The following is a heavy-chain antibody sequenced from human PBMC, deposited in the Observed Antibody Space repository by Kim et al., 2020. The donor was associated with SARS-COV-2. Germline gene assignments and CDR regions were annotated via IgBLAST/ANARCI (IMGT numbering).Heavy chain of an antibody. CDR3: ARETVSGQLLIMSGMDV. V-gene: IGHV1-3*01. Sequence: ASVKVSCKASGYTFTSYAMHWVRQAPGQRLEWMGWINAGNGNTKYSQKFQGRVTITRDTSASTAYMELSSLRSEDTAVYYCARETVSGQLLIMSGMDVWGQGTTVTVSS. CDR2: INAGNGNT. D-gene: IGHD2-2*01. CDR1: GYTFTSYA. J-gene: IGHJ6*02.